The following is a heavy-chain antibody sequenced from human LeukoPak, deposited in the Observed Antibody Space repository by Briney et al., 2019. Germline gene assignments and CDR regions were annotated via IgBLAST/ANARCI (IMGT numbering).Heavy chain of an antibody. CDR1: GGSISSGDYY. V-gene: IGHV4-30-4*01. D-gene: IGHD3-22*01. CDR2: TYYSGST. CDR3: ARPYYYDSRIDP. J-gene: IGHJ5*02. Sequence: SETLSLTCTVSGGSISSGDYYWSWIRQPPGKGLEWIGYTYYSGSTYYNPSLKNRVSISVDTSKNQFSLNLNSVTAADTAVYYRARPYYYDSRIDPWGQGTLVTVSS.